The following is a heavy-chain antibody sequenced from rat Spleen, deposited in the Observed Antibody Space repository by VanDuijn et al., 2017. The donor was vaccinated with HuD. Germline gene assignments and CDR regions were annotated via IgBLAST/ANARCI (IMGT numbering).Heavy chain of an antibody. J-gene: IGHJ2*01. CDR2: ISYDGSST. V-gene: IGHV5-20*01. CDR3: TTASDY. CDR1: GFTFSNYD. Sequence: EVQLVESGGGLVQPGRSMKLSCAASGFTFSNYDMAWVRQAPTKGLEWVASISYDGSSTYYRDSVKGRFTISRDNAKSTLYLQMDSLRSEDTATYCCTTASDYWGQGVMVTVSS.